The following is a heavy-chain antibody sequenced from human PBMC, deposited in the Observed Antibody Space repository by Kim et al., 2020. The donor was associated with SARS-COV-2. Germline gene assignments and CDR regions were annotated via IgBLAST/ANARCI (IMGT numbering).Heavy chain of an antibody. CDR3: ARGGAVLLWFGELLRDNWFDP. D-gene: IGHD3-10*01. J-gene: IGHJ5*02. V-gene: IGHV4-34*01. CDR2: INHSGST. Sequence: SETLSLTCAVYGGSFSGYYWSWIRQPPGKGLEWIGEINHSGSTNYNPPLKSRVTISVDTSKNQFSLKLSSVTAADTAVYYCARGGAVLLWFGELLRDNWFDPWGQGALVTVSP. CDR1: GGSFSGYY.